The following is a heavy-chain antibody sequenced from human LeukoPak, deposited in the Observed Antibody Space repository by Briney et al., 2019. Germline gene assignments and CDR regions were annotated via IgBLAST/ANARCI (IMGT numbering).Heavy chain of an antibody. Sequence: ASVHVSCKASGYTFTSHDINWVRQAAGQGLEWMGWMNPNTGKTGYAQNFQGRVTMTRSTSISTAYLELGSLRSEDTAVYYCARDGERAFDIWGRGTKVTVSS. CDR3: ARDGERAFDI. CDR1: GYTFTSHD. CDR2: MNPNTGKT. V-gene: IGHV1-8*01. J-gene: IGHJ3*02. D-gene: IGHD4-17*01.